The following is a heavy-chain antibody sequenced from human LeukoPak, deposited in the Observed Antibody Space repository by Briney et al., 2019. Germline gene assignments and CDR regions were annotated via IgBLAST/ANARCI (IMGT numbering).Heavy chain of an antibody. CDR3: AKAQVVTAIQPDAFDI. V-gene: IGHV3-9*01. J-gene: IGHJ3*02. CDR2: LTWNRGRI. Sequence: GRSLRLSCAASGFTFDEYGMHWVRQAPGKGLEWVSGLTWNRGRIRYADSVKGRFTISRDNAKNSLYLQMNRLRAEDTALYYCAKAQVVTAIQPDAFDIWGQGTMVTVS. D-gene: IGHD2-21*02. CDR1: GFTFDEYG.